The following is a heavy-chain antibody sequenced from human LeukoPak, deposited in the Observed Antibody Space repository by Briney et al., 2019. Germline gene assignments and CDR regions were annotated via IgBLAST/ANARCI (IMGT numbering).Heavy chain of an antibody. Sequence: GGSLRLSCAASGFTFDDYALHWVRQAPGKGLEWVSSISWNSVNIAYADSVKGRFTISRDNSKNTLYLQMNSLRAEDTAVYYCAKDAAAGTRPYYSDYWGQGTLVTVSS. CDR1: GFTFDDYA. V-gene: IGHV3-9*01. CDR2: ISWNSVNI. D-gene: IGHD6-13*01. J-gene: IGHJ4*02. CDR3: AKDAAAGTRPYYSDY.